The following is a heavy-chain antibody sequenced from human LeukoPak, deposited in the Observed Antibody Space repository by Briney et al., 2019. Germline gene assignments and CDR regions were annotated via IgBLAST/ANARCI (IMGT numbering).Heavy chain of an antibody. V-gene: IGHV3-30-3*01. CDR3: ARAGKVVPAAITYFDY. D-gene: IGHD2-2*01. CDR2: ISYDGSNK. J-gene: IGHJ4*02. Sequence: GGSLRLSCAASGFTSSSYAMHWVRQAPGKGLEWVAVISYDGSNKYYADSVKGRFTISRDNSKNTLYLQMNSLRAEDTAVYYCARAGKVVPAAITYFDYWGQGTLVTVSS. CDR1: GFTSSSYA.